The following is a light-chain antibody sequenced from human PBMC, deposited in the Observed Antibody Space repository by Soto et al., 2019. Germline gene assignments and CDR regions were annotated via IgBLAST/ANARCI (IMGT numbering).Light chain of an antibody. V-gene: IGKV3-20*01. J-gene: IGKJ2*01. CDR1: QSVSSNY. CDR3: QHYGRSLSYT. CDR2: GAS. Sequence: EIVLTQSPGTLSLSPGERATLSCRASQSVSSNYLAWYQQKPGQAPRLLIYGASSRATGIPDRFSGSGSGTDFTLTISRLEPEDFAVYYWQHYGRSLSYTFGQGTKLEIK.